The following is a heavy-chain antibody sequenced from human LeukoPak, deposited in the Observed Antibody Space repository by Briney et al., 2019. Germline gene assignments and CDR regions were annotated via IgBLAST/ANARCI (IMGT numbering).Heavy chain of an antibody. CDR1: GYTFTGFY. V-gene: IGHV1-2*02. CDR2: INPKSGDT. J-gene: IGHJ4*02. Sequence: ASVKVSCKASGYTFTGFYIHWLRQAPGQGLQWMGWINPKSGDTNYAQKFQGRVTMTRDTSISAAYMELRSLRSDDTDVYYCARDGGEIWGQGTLVTVSS. CDR3: ARDGGEI. D-gene: IGHD5-24*01.